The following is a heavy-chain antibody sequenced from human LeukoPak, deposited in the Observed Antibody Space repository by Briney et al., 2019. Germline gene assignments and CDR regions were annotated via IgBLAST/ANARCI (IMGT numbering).Heavy chain of an antibody. CDR1: GGTFSSYA. D-gene: IGHD1-26*01. J-gene: IGHJ4*02. Sequence: ASVKVSCKASGGTFSSYAISWVRQAPGQGLEWMGGIIPMFGTANYAQKFQGRVTITTDESTSTAYMELSSLGSEDTAMYYCARVFARGGEISGSYYYYWGQGTLVTVSS. V-gene: IGHV1-69*05. CDR3: ARVFARGGEISGSYYYY. CDR2: IIPMFGTA.